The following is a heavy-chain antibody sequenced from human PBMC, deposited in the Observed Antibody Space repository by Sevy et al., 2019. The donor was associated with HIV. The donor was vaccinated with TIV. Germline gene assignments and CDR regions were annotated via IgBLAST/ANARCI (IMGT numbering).Heavy chain of an antibody. CDR2: IKQDGIEK. CDR1: GFTFSSYW. CDR3: ARGRWSYYYYYGMDV. Sequence: GGSLRLSCAASGFTFSSYWMSWVRQAPGKGLEWVANIKQDGIEKYYVDSVKGRFTISRDNAKNSLYLQMNSLRAEDTAVYYCARGRWSYYYYYGMDVWGQGTTVTVSS. V-gene: IGHV3-7*01. D-gene: IGHD3-3*01. J-gene: IGHJ6*02.